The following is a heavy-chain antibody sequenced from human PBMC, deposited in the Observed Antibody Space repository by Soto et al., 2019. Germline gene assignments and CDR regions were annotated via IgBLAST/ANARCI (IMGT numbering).Heavy chain of an antibody. Sequence: EVQLVESGGGLVKPGGSLRLSCAASGFTFSSYSMNWVRQAPGKGLEWVSSISSSSSYIYYADSVKGRFTISRDNAKNSLYLQMNSLRAEDTAVYYCARDLTLYYYYMDVWGKGTTVTVSS. V-gene: IGHV3-21*01. CDR2: ISSSSSYI. CDR3: ARDLTLYYYYMDV. CDR1: GFTFSSYS. J-gene: IGHJ6*03.